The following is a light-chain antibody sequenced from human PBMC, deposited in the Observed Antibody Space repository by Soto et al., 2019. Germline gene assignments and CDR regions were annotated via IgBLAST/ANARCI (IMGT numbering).Light chain of an antibody. CDR1: SSDVGNCNC. Sequence: QSALTQPASVSGSPGQSITISCTGASSDVGNCNCVSWYQQHPGKAPKLMIYEVSNRPSGVSDRFSGSKAGNTASLTISGLQAEDEADYYCGSFTTSSTWVFGGGTKVTVL. CDR2: EVS. V-gene: IGLV2-14*01. CDR3: GSFTTSSTWV. J-gene: IGLJ3*02.